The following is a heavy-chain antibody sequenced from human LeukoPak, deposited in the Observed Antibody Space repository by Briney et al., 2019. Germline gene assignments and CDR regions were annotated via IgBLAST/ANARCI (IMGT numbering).Heavy chain of an antibody. CDR1: GFTFSSYG. CDR2: IWYDGSNK. V-gene: IGHV3-33*01. CDR3: ARDWAVAGSYYFDY. Sequence: GRSLRLSCAASGFTFSSYGMHWVRQAPGKGLEWVAVIWYDGSNKYYADSVKGRFTISRDNSKNTLYLQMNSLRAEDTAVYYCARDWAVAGSYYFDYWGQGTLVTVPS. J-gene: IGHJ4*02. D-gene: IGHD6-19*01.